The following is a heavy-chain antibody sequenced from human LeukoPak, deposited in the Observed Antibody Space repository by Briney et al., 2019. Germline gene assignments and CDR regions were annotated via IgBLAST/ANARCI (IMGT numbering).Heavy chain of an antibody. J-gene: IGHJ5*02. CDR2: IVPIFGAP. D-gene: IGHD1-26*01. Sequence: GASVKVSCKASGGSFRSSTFAWVRQAPGRGLEWMGGIVPIFGAPNYALDFQGRATITTDESTSTVYLQLTSLISEDTAMYYCARGPLHVALYSGSLRWLDPWGQGSLVTVSS. CDR3: ARGPLHVALYSGSLRWLDP. V-gene: IGHV1-69*05. CDR1: GGSFRSST.